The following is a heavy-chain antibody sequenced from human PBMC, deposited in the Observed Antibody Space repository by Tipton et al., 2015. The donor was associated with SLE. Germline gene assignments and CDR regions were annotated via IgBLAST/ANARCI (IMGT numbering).Heavy chain of an antibody. CDR1: GGSISSHY. CDR3: ARGVGMDV. Sequence: LRLSCTVSGGSISSHYWSWIRQPPGKGLEWIGYIYYSGSTNYNPSLKSRVTISVDTSKNQFSLKLSSVTAADTAVYYCARGVGMDVWGEGTTVTVSS. J-gene: IGHJ6*04. CDR2: IYYSGST. V-gene: IGHV4-59*11. D-gene: IGHD2-15*01.